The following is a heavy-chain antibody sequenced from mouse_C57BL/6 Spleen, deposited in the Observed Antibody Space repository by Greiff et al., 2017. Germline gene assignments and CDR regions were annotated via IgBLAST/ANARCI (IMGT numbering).Heavy chain of an antibody. D-gene: IGHD1-1*02. CDR3: ARSGGLTWFAY. V-gene: IGHV1-66*01. CDR2: IYPGSGNT. J-gene: IGHJ3*01. Sequence: QVQLKQSGPELVKPGASVKISCKASGYSFTSYYIHWVKQRPGQGLEWIGWIYPGSGNTKYNEKFKGKATLTADTSSSTAYMQLSSLTSEDSAVYYCARSGGLTWFAYWGQGTLVTVSA. CDR1: GYSFTSYY.